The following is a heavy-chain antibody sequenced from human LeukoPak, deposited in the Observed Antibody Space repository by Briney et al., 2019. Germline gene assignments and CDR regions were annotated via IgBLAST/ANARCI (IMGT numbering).Heavy chain of an antibody. D-gene: IGHD6-6*01. CDR3: TTDITSVKYSTPSIYYYYYMDV. CDR2: ISYDGSNK. J-gene: IGHJ6*03. CDR1: GFTFSSYA. Sequence: PGGSLRLSCAASGFTFSSYAMHWVRQAPGKGLEWVAVISYDGSNKYYADSVKGRFTISRDDSKNTLYLQMNSLKTEDTAVYYCTTDITSVKYSTPSIYYYYYMDVWGKGTTVTVSS. V-gene: IGHV3-30-3*01.